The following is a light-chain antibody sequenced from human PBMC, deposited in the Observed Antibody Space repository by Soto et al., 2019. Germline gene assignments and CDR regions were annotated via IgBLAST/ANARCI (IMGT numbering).Light chain of an antibody. CDR2: GAS. CDR3: QQYNNCARLFT. V-gene: IGKV3-15*01. CDR1: QSVSSN. J-gene: IGKJ3*01. Sequence: EIVMTQSPATLSVSPGERATLSCRASQSVSSNLAWYQQKPGQAPRLLIYGASTRATGIPARFSGSGSGTELTLTLSSLQSEDFAVYSCQQYNNCARLFTFGPGTKVDIK.